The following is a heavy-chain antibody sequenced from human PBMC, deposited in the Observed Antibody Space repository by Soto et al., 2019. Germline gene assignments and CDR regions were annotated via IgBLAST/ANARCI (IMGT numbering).Heavy chain of an antibody. CDR1: GFTFSSYW. J-gene: IGHJ3*02. D-gene: IGHD3-22*01. CDR2: IKQDGSEK. Sequence: PGGSLRLSCAASGFTFSSYWMSWVRQAPGKGLEWVANIKQDGSEKYYVDSVKGRFTISRDNAKNSLYLQMNSLRAEDTAVYYCASAIAHDYYDSSGQDAFDIWGQGTMVTVSS. V-gene: IGHV3-7*01. CDR3: ASAIAHDYYDSSGQDAFDI.